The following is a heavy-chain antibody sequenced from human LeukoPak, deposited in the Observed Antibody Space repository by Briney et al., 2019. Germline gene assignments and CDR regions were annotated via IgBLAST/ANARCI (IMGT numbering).Heavy chain of an antibody. CDR3: ARDPIDTVVPPTMLEYFHH. D-gene: IGHD2-2*01. CDR2: ISSTSSSI. CDR1: GFTFSSYS. Sequence: GGSLRLSCAASGFTFSSYSMNWVRQAPVKGLEWVSYISSTSSSIHYADSVKGRFTISRDNAKNSLYLQMNSLRAEDTAVYYCARDPIDTVVPPTMLEYFHHWGQGTLVTVSS. J-gene: IGHJ1*01. V-gene: IGHV3-48*04.